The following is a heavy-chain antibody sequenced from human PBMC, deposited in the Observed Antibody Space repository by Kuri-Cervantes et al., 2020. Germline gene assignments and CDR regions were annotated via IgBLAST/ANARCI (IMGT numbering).Heavy chain of an antibody. V-gene: IGHV3-30-3*01. D-gene: IGHD2-15*01. CDR3: ARASRCYCSGGSCYSTLSCWFDP. J-gene: IGHJ5*02. CDR2: ISYDGSNK. CDR1: GFTFSSCA. Sequence: GESLKISCAASGFTFSSCAMHWVRQAPGKGLEWVAVISYDGSNKYYADSVKGRFTISRDNSKNTLYLQMNSLRAEDTAVYYCARASRCYCSGGSCYSTLSCWFDPWGQGTLVTVSS.